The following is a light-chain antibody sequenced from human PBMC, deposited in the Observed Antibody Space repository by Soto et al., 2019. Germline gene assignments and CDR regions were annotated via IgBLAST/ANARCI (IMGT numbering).Light chain of an antibody. CDR3: QQYYSYSWT. Sequence: AIRMTQSPSTLSASTGDRVTNTCRASQGISSYLAWYQQKPGKAPKLLIYAASSLQSVVPSRFSGSGSGTDFTFSISCLQSEDFATYYCQQYYSYSWTFGQGTKVDIK. V-gene: IGKV1-8*01. CDR2: AAS. J-gene: IGKJ1*01. CDR1: QGISSY.